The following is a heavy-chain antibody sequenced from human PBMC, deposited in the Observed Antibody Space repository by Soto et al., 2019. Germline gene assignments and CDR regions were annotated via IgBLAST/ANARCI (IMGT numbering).Heavy chain of an antibody. Sequence: PSETLSLTCTVSGGSISCYYWSWIRQPPGKGLEWIGYIYYSGSTNYNPSLKSRVTISVDTSKNQFSLKLSSVTAADTAVYYCARDHRLPQVYDSSGYYYAFDIWGQGTMVTVSS. CDR2: IYYSGST. CDR1: GGSISCYY. D-gene: IGHD3-22*01. V-gene: IGHV4-59*01. J-gene: IGHJ3*02. CDR3: ARDHRLPQVYDSSGYYYAFDI.